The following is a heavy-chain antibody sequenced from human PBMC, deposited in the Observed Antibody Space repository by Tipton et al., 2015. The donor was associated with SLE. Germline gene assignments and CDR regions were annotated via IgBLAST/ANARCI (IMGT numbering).Heavy chain of an antibody. J-gene: IGHJ6*02. CDR2: ISSSGST. CDR1: GFTFSSYS. V-gene: IGHV3-21*01. D-gene: IGHD3-22*01. CDR3: ARVGHYYDSSVYYYYGMDV. Sequence: SLRLSCAASGFTFSSYSMNWVRQAPGKGLEWVSSISSSGSTYYADSVKGRFTISRDNSKNTLYLQMNSLRAEDTAVYYCARVGHYYDSSVYYYYGMDVWGQGTTVTVSS.